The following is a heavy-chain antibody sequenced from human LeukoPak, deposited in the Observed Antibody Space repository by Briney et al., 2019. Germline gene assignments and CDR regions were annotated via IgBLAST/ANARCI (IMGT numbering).Heavy chain of an antibody. J-gene: IGHJ3*02. V-gene: IGHV3-30*04. D-gene: IGHD1/OR15-1a*01. CDR2: ISYDGSNK. CDR1: GFTFSSYA. CDR3: AKGLSDREQDAFDI. Sequence: GRSLRLSCAASGFTFSSYAMHWVRQAPGKGLEWVAVISYDGSNKYYADSVKGRFTISRDNSKNTLYLQMNSLRAEDTAVYYCAKGLSDREQDAFDIWGQGTMVTVSS.